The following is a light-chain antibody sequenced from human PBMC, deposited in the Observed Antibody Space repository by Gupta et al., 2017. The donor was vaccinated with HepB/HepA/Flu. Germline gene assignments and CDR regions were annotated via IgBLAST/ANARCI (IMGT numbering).Light chain of an antibody. Sequence: SYELTQPPSVSVSPGQTASIPCSGDKLGDKYACWYQQKPGQSPVLVIYQDSKRPSGIPERFSGSNSGNTATLTISGTQAMDEADYYCQAWDSNMRVFGTGTKVTVL. CDR1: KLGDKY. J-gene: IGLJ1*01. CDR2: QDS. V-gene: IGLV3-1*01. CDR3: QAWDSNMRV.